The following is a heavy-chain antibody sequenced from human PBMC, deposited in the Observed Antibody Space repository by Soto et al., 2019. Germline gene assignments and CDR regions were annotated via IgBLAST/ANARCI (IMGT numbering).Heavy chain of an antibody. J-gene: IGHJ4*02. Sequence: QVQLQESGPGHVKPSETLSLTCTISGGSISVYYWSWIRQSPGQALEWIGYIYASGSPYYNPSRRIRVRSSADTSKNHVYLELTSATAADTAVYVCARGVGSSPPRYWGRGTLVTVAS. V-gene: IGHV4-59*01. CDR2: IYASGSP. D-gene: IGHD1-26*01. CDR3: ARGVGSSPPRY. CDR1: GGSISVYY.